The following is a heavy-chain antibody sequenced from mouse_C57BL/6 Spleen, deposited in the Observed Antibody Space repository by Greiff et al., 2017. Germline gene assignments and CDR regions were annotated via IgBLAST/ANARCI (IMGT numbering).Heavy chain of an antibody. CDR3: ARLREYFDV. D-gene: IGHD2-12*01. Sequence: VQLQQSGPKLVKPGASVKISCKASGYAFSSSWMNWVKQRPGKGLEWIGRIYPGDGDTNYNGNVKGKATLTADKSSSTAYMQLSSLTSEDSAVYFCARLREYFDVWGTETTVTVSA. CDR2: IYPGDGDT. J-gene: IGHJ1*03. V-gene: IGHV1-82*01. CDR1: GYAFSSSW.